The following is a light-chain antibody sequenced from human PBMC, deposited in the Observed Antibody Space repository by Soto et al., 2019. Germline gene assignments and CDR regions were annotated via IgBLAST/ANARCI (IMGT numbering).Light chain of an antibody. CDR1: HRVSSSY. CDR2: GIS. J-gene: IGKJ5*01. CDR3: QQYDGSPIT. V-gene: IGKV3-20*01. Sequence: ELVVSQSPGTLSLSPAERATVSCRASHRVSSSYLAWYQQKSGQAPRLLMSGISKRATGIPERSSGGGSGTDFTLTISRLEPEDFAMYICQQYDGSPITFGQGTRLEIK.